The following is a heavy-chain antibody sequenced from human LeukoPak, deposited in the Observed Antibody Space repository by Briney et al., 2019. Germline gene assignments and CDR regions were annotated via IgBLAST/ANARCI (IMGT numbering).Heavy chain of an antibody. J-gene: IGHJ4*02. D-gene: IGHD3-9*01. Sequence: SETLSLTCTVSGYSISSGYYWGWIRQPPGKGLEWIGIIYHSGRTDYNPSLKSRVTISEDTSKNQFSLKLSSVTAADTAVYYCARVDYDILTGYYSPFHFDYWGQGTLVTVSS. V-gene: IGHV4-38-2*02. CDR2: IYHSGRT. CDR1: GYSISSGYY. CDR3: ARVDYDILTGYYSPFHFDY.